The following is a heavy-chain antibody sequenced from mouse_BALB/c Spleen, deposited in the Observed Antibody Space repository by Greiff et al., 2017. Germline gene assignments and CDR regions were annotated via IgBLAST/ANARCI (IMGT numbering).Heavy chain of an antibody. CDR3: ARGTTDYYAMDY. Sequence: VKLVESGAELVRPGSSVKISCKASGYAFSSYWMNWVKQRPGQGLEWIGQIYPGDGDTNYNGKFKGKATLTADKSSSTAYMQLSSLTSEDSAVYFCARGTTDYYAMDYWGQGTSVTVSS. D-gene: IGHD1-1*01. J-gene: IGHJ4*01. V-gene: IGHV1-80*01. CDR2: IYPGDGDT. CDR1: GYAFSSYW.